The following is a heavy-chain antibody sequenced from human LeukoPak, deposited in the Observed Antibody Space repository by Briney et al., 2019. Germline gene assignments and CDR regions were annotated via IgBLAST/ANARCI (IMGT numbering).Heavy chain of an antibody. CDR3: ARMGGRSTMIVVVDPYYDY. CDR1: GGSFSGYY. Sequence: SETLSLTCAVYGGSFSGYYWSWIRQPPGKGLEWIGEINHSGSTNYNPSLKSRVTISVDTSKNQFSLKLGSVTAADTAVYYCARMGGRSTMIVVVDPYYDYWGQGTLVTVSS. V-gene: IGHV4-34*01. J-gene: IGHJ4*02. D-gene: IGHD3-22*01. CDR2: INHSGST.